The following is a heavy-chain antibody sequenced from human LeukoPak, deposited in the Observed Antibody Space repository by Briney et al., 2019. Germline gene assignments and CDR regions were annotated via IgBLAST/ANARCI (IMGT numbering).Heavy chain of an antibody. V-gene: IGHV4-59*01. CDR1: GGSISSYY. Sequence: SETLSLTCTVSGGSISSYYWSWIRQPPGKGLEWIGYIYYSGSTSYNPSLKGRITISVDTSKNQFSLRLSSVTAADTAVYYCASGDDYSNYYFNYWGQGTLVTVSS. CDR3: ASGDDYSNYYFNY. J-gene: IGHJ4*02. D-gene: IGHD4-11*01. CDR2: IYYSGST.